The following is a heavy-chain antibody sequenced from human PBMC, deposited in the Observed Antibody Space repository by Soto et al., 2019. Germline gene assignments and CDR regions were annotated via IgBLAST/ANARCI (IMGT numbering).Heavy chain of an antibody. J-gene: IGHJ5*02. Sequence: PSETLSLTCTLSSYSINSTNYYWGSISKPPGKKLKWIGNVYYNGFTYYIPFLMSRVTISVDTSKNLFSLKLTFVTAADTAVYYCARQDDFWSGSNWFDPWGQG. D-gene: IGHD3-3*01. CDR3: ARQDDFWSGSNWFDP. CDR1: SYSINSTNYY. CDR2: VYYNGFT. V-gene: IGHV4-39*01.